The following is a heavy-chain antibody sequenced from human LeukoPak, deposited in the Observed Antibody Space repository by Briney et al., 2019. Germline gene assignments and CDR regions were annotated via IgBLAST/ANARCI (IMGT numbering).Heavy chain of an antibody. CDR2: INHSGST. Sequence: SETLSLTCAVSGYSISSGHYWGWIRQPPGKGLEWIGSINHSGSTYYNPSLKSRVTISIDTSKNQFSLNLSSVTAADTAVYYCSRGGNFAFWGQGTLVTVSS. J-gene: IGHJ4*02. CDR3: SRGGNFAF. V-gene: IGHV4-38-2*01. CDR1: GYSISSGHY.